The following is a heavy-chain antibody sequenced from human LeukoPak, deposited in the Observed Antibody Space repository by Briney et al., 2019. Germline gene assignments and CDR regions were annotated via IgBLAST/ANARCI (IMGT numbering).Heavy chain of an antibody. V-gene: IGHV4-59*01. J-gene: IGHJ4*02. Sequence: SETLSLTCTVSGGSISSYYWSWIRQPPGKGLEWIGYIYYSGSTNYNPSLKSRVTISVDTSKDQFSLKLSSVTAADTAVYYCARGTTVTIDYWGQGTLVTVSS. CDR2: IYYSGST. D-gene: IGHD4-11*01. CDR3: ARGTTVTIDY. CDR1: GGSISSYY.